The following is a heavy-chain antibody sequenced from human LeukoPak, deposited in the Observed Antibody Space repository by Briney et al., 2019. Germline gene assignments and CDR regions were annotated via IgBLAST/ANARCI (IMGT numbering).Heavy chain of an antibody. CDR2: ISSSSSYI. CDR3: ARDGLRPNVLRFLEWLNWFDP. CDR1: GFTFSSYS. Sequence: GGSLRLSCAASGFTFSSYSMNWVRQAPGKGLEWVSSISSSSSYIYYADSVKGRFTISRDNAKNSLYLQMNSLRAEDTAVYYCARDGLRPNVLRFLEWLNWFDPWGQGTLVTVSS. J-gene: IGHJ5*02. V-gene: IGHV3-21*01. D-gene: IGHD3-3*01.